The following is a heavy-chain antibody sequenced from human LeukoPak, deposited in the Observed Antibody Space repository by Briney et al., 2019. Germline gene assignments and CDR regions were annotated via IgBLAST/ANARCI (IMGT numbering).Heavy chain of an antibody. Sequence: GESLKISCRASGYSFTGSWIAWVRQMPGKGLEWMGSIYPGDSDTRYSPSFEGQVTISADKSISTAYLQWSSLKASDTAMYYCARRPDAFDIWGQGTMVTVSS. CDR2: IYPGDSDT. J-gene: IGHJ3*02. CDR1: GYSFTGSW. CDR3: ARRPDAFDI. V-gene: IGHV5-51*01. D-gene: IGHD6-25*01.